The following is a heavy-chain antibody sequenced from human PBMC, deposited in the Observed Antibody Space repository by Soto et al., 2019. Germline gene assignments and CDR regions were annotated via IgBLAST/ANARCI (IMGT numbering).Heavy chain of an antibody. Sequence: QVQLVQSGAEVKKPGSSVKVSCKASGGTFSSYAISWVRQAPGQGLEWMGGIIPIFGTANYAQKFQGRVTITADEYTSTAYMELSSLRSEDTAVYYCARDLGSSTSCYSCYYGMDVWGQGTTVTVSS. CDR2: IIPIFGTA. J-gene: IGHJ6*02. D-gene: IGHD2-2*02. CDR1: GGTFSSYA. V-gene: IGHV1-69*01. CDR3: ARDLGSSTSCYSCYYGMDV.